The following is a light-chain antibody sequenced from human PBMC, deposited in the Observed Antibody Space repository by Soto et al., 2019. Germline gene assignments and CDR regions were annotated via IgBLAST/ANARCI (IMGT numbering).Light chain of an antibody. V-gene: IGLV2-14*01. CDR2: DVS. J-gene: IGLJ2*01. CDR1: SSDVGGYNY. CDR3: SSYTSSSPPGVV. Sequence: QSALTRPASGSGSPGQSITISCTGTSSDVGGYNYVSWYQQHPGKAPKLMIYDVSNRPSGVSNRFSGSKSGNTASLTISGLQAEDEADYYCSSYTSSSPPGVVFGGGTKVTVL.